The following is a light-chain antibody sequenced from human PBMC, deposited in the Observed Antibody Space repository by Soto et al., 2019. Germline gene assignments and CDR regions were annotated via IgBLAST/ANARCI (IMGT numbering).Light chain of an antibody. CDR3: QQYNNWPLWT. V-gene: IGKV3-15*01. J-gene: IGKJ1*01. CDR1: QSVSSN. CDR2: GAS. Sequence: EIVMTQSPATLSVSPGERATLSCRASQSVSSNLAWYQQKPGQAPRLLIYGASTSATGIPVRFSGSGSGTEFTLTISSLQSEDFAVYYCQQYNNWPLWTFGQGTKVEIK.